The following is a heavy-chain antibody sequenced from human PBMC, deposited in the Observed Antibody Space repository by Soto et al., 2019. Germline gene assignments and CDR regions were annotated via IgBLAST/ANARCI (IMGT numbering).Heavy chain of an antibody. V-gene: IGHV3-21*01. J-gene: IGHJ4*02. CDR2: ISSSSSYI. D-gene: IGHD6-13*01. CDR1: GFTFSSYS. CDR3: ARDPYSGYSSSLAPNFDY. Sequence: GGSLRLSCAASGFTFSSYSMNWVRQAPGKGLEWVSSISSSSSYIYYADSVKGRFTISRDNAKNSLYLQMNSLRAEDTAVYYCARDPYSGYSSSLAPNFDYWGQGTLVTVSS.